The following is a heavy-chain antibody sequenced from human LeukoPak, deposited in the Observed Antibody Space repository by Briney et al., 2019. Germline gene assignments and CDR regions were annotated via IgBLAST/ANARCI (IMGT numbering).Heavy chain of an antibody. D-gene: IGHD3-3*01. CDR3: AKDLKVYYDFWSGYYSPDY. CDR2: IRYDGSNK. CDR1: GFNFRAYW. J-gene: IGHJ4*02. V-gene: IGHV3-30*02. Sequence: PGGSLRLSCTTSGFNFRAYWMAWVRQAPGKGLEWVAFIRYDGSNKYYADSVKGRFTISRDNSKNTLYLQMNSLRAEDTAVYYCAKDLKVYYDFWSGYYSPDYWGQGTLVTVSS.